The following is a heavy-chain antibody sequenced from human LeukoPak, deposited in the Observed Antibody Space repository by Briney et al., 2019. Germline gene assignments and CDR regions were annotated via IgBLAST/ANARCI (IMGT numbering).Heavy chain of an antibody. Sequence: ASVKVSCKASGGTFSSYAISWVRQAPGQGLEWMGGIIPIFGTANYAQKFQGRVTITADESRSTAYMELSSLRSEDTAVYYCARDFDIVVVPAAIIYYGMDVWGQGTTVTVSS. V-gene: IGHV1-69*13. J-gene: IGHJ6*02. CDR1: GGTFSSYA. D-gene: IGHD2-2*02. CDR2: IIPIFGTA. CDR3: ARDFDIVVVPAAIIYYGMDV.